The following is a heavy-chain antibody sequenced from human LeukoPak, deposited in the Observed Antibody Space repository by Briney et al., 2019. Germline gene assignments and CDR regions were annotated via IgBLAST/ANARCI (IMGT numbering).Heavy chain of an antibody. Sequence: GRSLRLSCAASPFVFSDYYMSWSPQAPGEGLEWVAYISDSGSTIYYADSVKGRFTISRDNAKNSLYLQMNSLRAEDTAVYYCAREMEGDYGSGTFFDHWGQGNMVTVSS. D-gene: IGHD3-10*01. CDR2: ISDSGSTI. CDR1: PFVFSDYY. J-gene: IGHJ4*02. CDR3: AREMEGDYGSGTFFDH. V-gene: IGHV3-11*01.